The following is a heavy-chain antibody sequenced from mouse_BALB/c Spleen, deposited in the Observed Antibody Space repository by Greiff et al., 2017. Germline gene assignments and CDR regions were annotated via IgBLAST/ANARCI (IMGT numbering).Heavy chain of an antibody. CDR2: IWGGGST. J-gene: IGHJ1*01. D-gene: IGHD1-1*01. CDR3: AKQGGYYGSSYVGYFDV. CDR1: GFSLTDYG. V-gene: IGHV2-6-5*01. Sequence: VQRVESGPGLVAPSQSLSITCTVSGFSLTDYGVSWIRQPPGKGLEWLGVIWGGGSTYYNSALKSRLSISKDNSKSQVFLKMNSLQTDDTAMYYCAKQGGYYGSSYVGYFDVWGAGTTVTVSS.